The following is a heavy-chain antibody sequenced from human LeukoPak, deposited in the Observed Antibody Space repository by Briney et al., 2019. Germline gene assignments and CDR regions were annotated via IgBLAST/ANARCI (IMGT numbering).Heavy chain of an antibody. Sequence: SETLSLTCAVYGGSFSGYYWSWIRQPPGKGLEWIGEINHSGSTNYNQSLKSRVTISVDTSKNQFFLKLRSVTAADTAVYYCARGGRRSGSYGHNNWFDPWGQGTLVTVSS. CDR1: GGSFSGYY. J-gene: IGHJ5*02. V-gene: IGHV4-34*01. CDR3: ARGGRRSGSYGHNNWFDP. CDR2: INHSGST. D-gene: IGHD3-10*01.